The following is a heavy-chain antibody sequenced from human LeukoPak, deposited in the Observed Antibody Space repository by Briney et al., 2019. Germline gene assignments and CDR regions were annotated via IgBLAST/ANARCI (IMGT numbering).Heavy chain of an antibody. Sequence: PSETLSLTCTVSGGSISSGGHYWSWIRQHPGKGLEWIGYIYYSGSTYYNPSLKSRVTISVDTSKNQFSLKLSSVTAADTAVYYCAREKIAVAGTGRHNWSDPWGQGTLVTVSS. CDR1: GGSISSGGHY. J-gene: IGHJ5*02. CDR3: AREKIAVAGTGRHNWSDP. V-gene: IGHV4-31*03. CDR2: IYYSGST. D-gene: IGHD6-19*01.